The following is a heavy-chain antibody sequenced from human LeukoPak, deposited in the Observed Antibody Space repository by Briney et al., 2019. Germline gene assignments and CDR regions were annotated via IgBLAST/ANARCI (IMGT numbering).Heavy chain of an antibody. D-gene: IGHD5-18*01. Sequence: ASVKVSCKTSGYTFIDYYVHWVRKAPGQGLEWLGWINPNSGGTSNAQMLQGRVTLTRDTSSNTAYMELRRLTSDDTAVYYCARDFIRGSSFAYRLLESWGQGTLVIVSS. CDR3: ARDFIRGSSFAYRLLES. J-gene: IGHJ4*02. CDR2: INPNSGGT. V-gene: IGHV1-2*02. CDR1: GYTFIDYY.